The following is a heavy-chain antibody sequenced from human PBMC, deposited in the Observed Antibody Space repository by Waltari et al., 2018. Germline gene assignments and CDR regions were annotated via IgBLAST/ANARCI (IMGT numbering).Heavy chain of an antibody. V-gene: IGHV3-48*03. CDR2: IRESGENI. D-gene: IGHD2-21*01. CDR3: ARDCGSGATCSHFDY. Sequence: DVQLLGSGGGLVQPGGSLRLSCSASGFTFSSYEMNWVRQVPGRGMEWVEYIRESGENIYYVDSVKGRFTSSRDNTNDVLHLQMNSLRDDDTGIYYCARDCGSGATCSHFDYWGQGNLVTVAS. CDR1: GFTFSSYE. J-gene: IGHJ4*02.